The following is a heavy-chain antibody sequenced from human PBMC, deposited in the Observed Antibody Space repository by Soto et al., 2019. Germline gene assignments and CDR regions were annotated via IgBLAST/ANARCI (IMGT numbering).Heavy chain of an antibody. J-gene: IGHJ5*02. D-gene: IGHD3-9*01. Sequence: SLTCTVSGGSVSSGSYYWSWIRQPPGKGLEWIGYIYYSGSTNYNPSLKSRVTISVDTSKNQFSLKLSSVTAADTAVYYCASMKYYDILTGFPTANWFDPWGQGTLVTVSS. V-gene: IGHV4-61*01. CDR3: ASMKYYDILTGFPTANWFDP. CDR1: GGSVSSGSYY. CDR2: IYYSGST.